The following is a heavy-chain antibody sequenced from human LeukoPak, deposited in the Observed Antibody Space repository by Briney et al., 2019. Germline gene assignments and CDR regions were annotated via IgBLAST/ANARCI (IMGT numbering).Heavy chain of an antibody. CDR3: ARQRRSRTCYYDSSGYEGYYFDY. CDR2: IYYSGST. J-gene: IGHJ4*02. Sequence: SETLSLTCTVSGGSISSYYWSWIRQPPGKGLEWIGYIYYSGSTNYNPSLKSRVTISVDTSKNQFSLKLSSVTAADTAVYYCARQRRSRTCYYDSSGYEGYYFDYWGQGTLVTVSS. V-gene: IGHV4-59*01. CDR1: GGSISSYY. D-gene: IGHD3-22*01.